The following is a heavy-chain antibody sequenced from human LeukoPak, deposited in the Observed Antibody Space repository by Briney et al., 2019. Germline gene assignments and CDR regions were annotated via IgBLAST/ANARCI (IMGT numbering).Heavy chain of an antibody. CDR2: IRYDGSNK. CDR1: GFTFSSYG. V-gene: IGHV3-30*02. CDR3: AKDDILGAARPPYYFDY. Sequence: GGSLRLSCAASGFTFSSYGMHWVRQAPGKGLEWVAFIRYDGSNKYYADSVKGRFTISRDNSKNTLYLQMNSLRAEDTAVYYCAKDDILGAARPPYYFDYWGQGTLVTVSS. J-gene: IGHJ4*02. D-gene: IGHD6-6*01.